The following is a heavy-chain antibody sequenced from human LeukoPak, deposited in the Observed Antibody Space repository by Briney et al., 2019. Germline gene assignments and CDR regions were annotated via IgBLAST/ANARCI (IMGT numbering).Heavy chain of an antibody. Sequence: SETLSLTCTVSGVPLSGYYYWTWIRQPAGKGLEWIGRIYTSGSTNYNPSLKSRVTISVDKSKNQFSLKLSSVTAADTAVYYCARDRGPYSSGWYWFDPWGQGTLVTVSS. CDR1: GVPLSGYYY. D-gene: IGHD6-19*01. CDR2: IYTSGST. CDR3: ARDRGPYSSGWYWFDP. V-gene: IGHV4-4*07. J-gene: IGHJ5*02.